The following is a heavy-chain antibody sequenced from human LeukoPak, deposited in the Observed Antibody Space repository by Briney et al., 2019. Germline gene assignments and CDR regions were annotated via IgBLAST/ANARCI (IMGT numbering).Heavy chain of an antibody. CDR3: ARSPDYQGY. CDR1: GFTFSTYN. Sequence: GGSLRLSCAASGFTFSTYNMNWVRQAPGKGLAWVSSISSSGTYIYYADSVKGRFTISRDNAKNSLYLQMNSLRAEDTAVYYCARSPDYQGYWGQGTLVTVSS. CDR2: ISSSGTYI. J-gene: IGHJ4*02. D-gene: IGHD2-2*01. V-gene: IGHV3-21*01.